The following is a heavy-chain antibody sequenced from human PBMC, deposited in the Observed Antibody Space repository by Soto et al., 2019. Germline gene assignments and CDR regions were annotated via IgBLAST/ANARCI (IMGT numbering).Heavy chain of an antibody. CDR2: INHSGST. CDR1: GGSFSGYY. V-gene: IGHV4-34*01. D-gene: IGHD3-10*01. Sequence: PSETLSLTCAVYGGSFSGYYWSWIRQPPGKGLEWIGEINHSGSTNYNPSLKSRVTISVDTSKNQFSLKLSSVTAADTAVYYCARKRVHYYGMDVWGQGTTVTVPS. CDR3: ARKRVHYYGMDV. J-gene: IGHJ6*02.